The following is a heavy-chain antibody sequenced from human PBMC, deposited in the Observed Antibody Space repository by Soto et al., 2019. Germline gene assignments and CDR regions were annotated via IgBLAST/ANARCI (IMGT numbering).Heavy chain of an antibody. V-gene: IGHV1-2*02. CDR3: ARESPVYFTYYDFCSGYYTPYYGMDV. CDR2: INPNSGGT. J-gene: IGHJ6*02. Sequence: ASVKVSCKASGYTFTGYYMHWVRQAPGQGLEWMGWINPNSGGTNYAQKFQGRVTMTRDTSISTAYMELSRLRSDDTAVYYCARESPVYFTYYDFCSGYYTPYYGMDVSGQATTVTVS. D-gene: IGHD3-3*01. CDR1: GYTFTGYY.